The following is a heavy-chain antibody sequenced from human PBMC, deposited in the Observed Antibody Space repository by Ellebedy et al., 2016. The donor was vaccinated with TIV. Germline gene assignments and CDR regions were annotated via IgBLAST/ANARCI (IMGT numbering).Heavy chain of an antibody. CDR3: ARGSSDWKGVDY. Sequence: GESLKISCAASGFTFSNYWMHWVRQAPGKGLVWVSHIKGDGTYTKYADAVTGRFPISRDHAKNTLYLQMNSLRAEDTAVYYCARGSSDWKGVDYWGQGTLATVSS. D-gene: IGHD6-19*01. CDR2: IKGDGTYT. V-gene: IGHV3-74*03. J-gene: IGHJ4*02. CDR1: GFTFSNYW.